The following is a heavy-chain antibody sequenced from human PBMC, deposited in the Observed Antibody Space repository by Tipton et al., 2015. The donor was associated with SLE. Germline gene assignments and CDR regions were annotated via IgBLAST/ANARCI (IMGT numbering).Heavy chain of an antibody. D-gene: IGHD4-17*01. Sequence: SLRLSCAASGFTFSSYGMHWVRQAPGKGLEWVAFIRYDGSNKYYADSVKGRFTISRDNSKNTLYLQMNSLRAEDTAVYYCAKTWAVTTRRYFDYWGQGTLVTGSA. CDR1: GFTFSSYG. CDR3: AKTWAVTTRRYFDY. CDR2: IRYDGSNK. V-gene: IGHV3-30*02. J-gene: IGHJ4*02.